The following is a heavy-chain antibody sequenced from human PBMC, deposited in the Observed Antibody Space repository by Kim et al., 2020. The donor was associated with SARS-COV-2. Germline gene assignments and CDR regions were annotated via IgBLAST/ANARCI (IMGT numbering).Heavy chain of an antibody. V-gene: IGHV4-34*01. CDR1: GGSFSGYY. CDR3: ARDVTAVAGTAGRAIGMDV. J-gene: IGHJ6*01. D-gene: IGHD6-19*01. CDR2: INHSGST. Sequence: SETLSLTCAVYGGSFSGYYWSWIRQPPGKGLEWIGEINHSGSTNYNPSLKSRVTLSVDTSKHQFSLKLSSVTAADTAVYYCARDVTAVAGTAGRAIGMDV.